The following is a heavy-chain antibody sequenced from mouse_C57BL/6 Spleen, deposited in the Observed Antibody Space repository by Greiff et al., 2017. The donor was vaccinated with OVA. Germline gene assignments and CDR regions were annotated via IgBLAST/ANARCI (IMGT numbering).Heavy chain of an antibody. Sequence: EVHLVESGGGLVKPGGSLKLSCAASGFTFSDYGMHWVRQAPEKGLEWVAYISSGSSTIYYADTVKGRFTISRDNAKNTLCLQMTSLRSEDTAMYYCAKGLRMDYWGQGTSVTVSS. CDR3: AKGLRMDY. CDR1: GFTFSDYG. V-gene: IGHV5-17*01. J-gene: IGHJ4*01. D-gene: IGHD1-1*01. CDR2: ISSGSSTI.